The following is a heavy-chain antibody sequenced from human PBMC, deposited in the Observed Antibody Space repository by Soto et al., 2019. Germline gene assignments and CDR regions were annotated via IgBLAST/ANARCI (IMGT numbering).Heavy chain of an antibody. CDR2: ISYDGSNK. J-gene: IGHJ4*02. V-gene: IGHV3-30-3*01. Sequence: QVQLVESGGGVVQPGRSLRLSCAASGFTFSSYAMHWVRQAPGKGLEWVAVISYDGSNKYYADSVKGRFTISRDNSKNTLYLQMNSLRAEDTAVYYCARGYDSSGYYKDYWGQGTLVTVSS. CDR1: GFTFSSYA. CDR3: ARGYDSSGYYKDY. D-gene: IGHD3-22*01.